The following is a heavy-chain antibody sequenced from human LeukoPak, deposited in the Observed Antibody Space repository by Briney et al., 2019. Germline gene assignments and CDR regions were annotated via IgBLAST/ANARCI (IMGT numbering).Heavy chain of an antibody. D-gene: IGHD3-3*01. Sequence: PGGSLRLSWAASGFTFASSWMSWVRQSPGKGLEWVAGIKPDGSETFYSDSVRGRFTISRDNAKNSLSLQMNSLRGEDTALYYCAKDCVWSCHHWGPGILVIVSS. CDR1: GFTFASSW. CDR3: AKDCVWSCHH. V-gene: IGHV3-7*04. CDR2: IKPDGSET. J-gene: IGHJ5*02.